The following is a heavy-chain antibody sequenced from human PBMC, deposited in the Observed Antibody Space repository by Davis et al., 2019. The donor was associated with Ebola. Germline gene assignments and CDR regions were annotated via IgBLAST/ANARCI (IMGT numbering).Heavy chain of an antibody. V-gene: IGHV1-2*04. J-gene: IGHJ4*02. CDR2: INPNSGGT. CDR1: GYTFTGYY. D-gene: IGHD1-26*01. Sequence: AASVKVSCKASGYTFTGYYMHWVRQAPGQGLEWMGWINPNSGGTNYAQKFQGWVTMTRDTSISTAYMELSRPRSDDTAVYYCARGGGSSKRTMGYWGQGTLVTVSS. CDR3: ARGGGSSKRTMGY.